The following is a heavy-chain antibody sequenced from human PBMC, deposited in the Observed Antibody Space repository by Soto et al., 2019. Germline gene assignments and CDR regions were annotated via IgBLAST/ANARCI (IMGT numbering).Heavy chain of an antibody. D-gene: IGHD1-26*01. CDR1: GFTFDDYG. J-gene: IGHJ4*02. CDR3: VRGASLNFDY. CDR2: VNWNGGST. Sequence: EVPLVESGGGVLRPGGSLRLSCAASGFTFDDYGMSWARQAPGKGLEWVSGVNWNGGSTGYADSVKGRFTISRDNAKNSLYLKMNSLRAEDTAVYYCVRGASLNFDYWGQGTLVTVSS. V-gene: IGHV3-20*04.